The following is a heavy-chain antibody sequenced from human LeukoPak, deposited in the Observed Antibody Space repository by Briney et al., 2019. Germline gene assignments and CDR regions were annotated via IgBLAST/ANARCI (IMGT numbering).Heavy chain of an antibody. D-gene: IGHD3-10*01. Sequence: GGSLRLSWAASGFTFSSYAMSWVRQAPGKGLEWVSAISGSGGSTYYADSVKGRFTISRDNSKNTLYLQMNSLRAEDTAVYYCAKPLWFGELAVCFDYWGQGTLVTVSS. CDR1: GFTFSSYA. CDR2: ISGSGGST. V-gene: IGHV3-23*01. J-gene: IGHJ4*02. CDR3: AKPLWFGELAVCFDY.